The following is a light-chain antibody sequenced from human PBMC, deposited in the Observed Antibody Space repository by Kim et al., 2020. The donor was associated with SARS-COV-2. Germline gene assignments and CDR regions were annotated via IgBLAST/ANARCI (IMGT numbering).Light chain of an antibody. Sequence: GSPGQSVTISCTGTSSDVYVSWYQQHPGKAPKLIIYDVSKRPSGVPARFSGSKSGNTASLTVSGLQADDEADYYCSSYAGSNNCHFGSGTKVTVL. J-gene: IGLJ1*01. CDR1: SSDVY. V-gene: IGLV2-8*01. CDR3: SSYAGSNNCH. CDR2: DVS.